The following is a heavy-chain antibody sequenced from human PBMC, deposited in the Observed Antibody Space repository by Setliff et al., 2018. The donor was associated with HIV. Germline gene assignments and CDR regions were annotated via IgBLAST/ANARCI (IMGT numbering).Heavy chain of an antibody. Sequence: GGSLRLSCAVSGFTFTNYAMSWVRQAPGKGLQWVSTISGSGSSTNYADSVKGRFTISRDNAKYSLYLQMNTLRVEDTAVYYCMYGGRTATTHWGQGTLVTVSS. V-gene: IGHV3-23*01. CDR1: GFTFTNYA. J-gene: IGHJ4*02. CDR2: ISGSGSST. CDR3: MYGGRTATTH. D-gene: IGHD4-17*01.